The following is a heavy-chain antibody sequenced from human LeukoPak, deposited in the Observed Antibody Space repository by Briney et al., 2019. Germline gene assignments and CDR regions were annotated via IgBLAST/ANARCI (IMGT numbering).Heavy chain of an antibody. CDR2: ISSDGSNA. D-gene: IGHD3-10*01. CDR1: GFTSSSYG. CDR3: AKDLSGRKGPFDY. Sequence: PGGSLRLSCAASGFTSSSYGMHWVRQAPGKGLEWVAVISSDGSNAYYADSVKGRFTMSRDNSKNTLFVQMNSLRAEDTAVYYCAKDLSGRKGPFDYWGQGTLVTVSS. J-gene: IGHJ4*02. V-gene: IGHV3-30*18.